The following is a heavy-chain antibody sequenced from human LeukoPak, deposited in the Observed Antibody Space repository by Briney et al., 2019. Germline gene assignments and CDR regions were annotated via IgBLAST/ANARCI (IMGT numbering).Heavy chain of an antibody. CDR1: GASISGYY. J-gene: IGHJ4*02. Sequence: SETLSLTCTVSGASISGYYWSWTRQPPGKGLECIGYVHFSGSTYYNPSLKSRVTISVDTSKNQFSLKVSSVAATDTALYYSARVLKAGNSGYYSDYWGQGTLVTVSS. CDR2: VHFSGST. D-gene: IGHD3-10*01. V-gene: IGHV4-59*01. CDR3: ARVLKAGNSGYYSDY.